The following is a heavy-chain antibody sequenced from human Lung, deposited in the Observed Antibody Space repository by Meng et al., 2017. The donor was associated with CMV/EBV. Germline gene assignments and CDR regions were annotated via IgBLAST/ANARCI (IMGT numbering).Heavy chain of an antibody. CDR1: GGSITSYY. CDR3: ARDWQGGAEPLGMNV. CDR2: MYYSRDA. D-gene: IGHD1-14*01. Sequence: GSLTLXXTVSGGSITSYYWSWIRQPPGKGLEWIAYMYYSRDASYNPSLRSRVTVSVDTSKSQFSLQLSSVTAADTAVYYCARDWQGGAEPLGMNVWGQGXTVTVSS. J-gene: IGHJ6*02. V-gene: IGHV4-59*01.